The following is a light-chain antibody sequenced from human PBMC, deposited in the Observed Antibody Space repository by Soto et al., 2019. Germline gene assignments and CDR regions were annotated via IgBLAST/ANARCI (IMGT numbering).Light chain of an antibody. J-gene: IGKJ5*01. V-gene: IGKV1-9*01. CDR1: QGISSY. CDR2: AAS. Sequence: IQLTQSPSSLSASVGDRVTITCRASQGISSYLTWYQQKPGKAPKLLIYAASTLHSGVPSKFSGSGSGTDFTLTISRLEPEDFAVYYCQQYGSSPSITFGQGTRLEIK. CDR3: QQYGSSPSIT.